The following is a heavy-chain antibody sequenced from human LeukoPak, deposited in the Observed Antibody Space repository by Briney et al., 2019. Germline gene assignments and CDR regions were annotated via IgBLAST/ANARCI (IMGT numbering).Heavy chain of an antibody. Sequence: SETLSLTCTVSGGSINNYYWSWIRQPPGKGLEWIADIYYSGGTKYNPSLKSRVTISVDTSKNQFSLKLSSVTAADTAVYFCARDVAGYYSFWGQGTLVTVSS. CDR2: IYYSGGT. D-gene: IGHD6-19*01. V-gene: IGHV4-59*12. CDR3: ARDVAGYYSF. CDR1: GGSINNYY. J-gene: IGHJ4*02.